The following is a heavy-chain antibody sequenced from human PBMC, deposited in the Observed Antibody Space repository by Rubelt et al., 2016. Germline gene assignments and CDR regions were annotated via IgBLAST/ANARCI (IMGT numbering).Heavy chain of an antibody. D-gene: IGHD6-6*01. J-gene: IGHJ2*01. V-gene: IGHV1-18*01. CDR3: ARDRIRIAARQGWYFDL. CDR2: INAYNGNT. Sequence: QVQLVQSGADVKKPGASVKVSCKASGYTFTSYGISWVRQSPGQVLEWIGWINAYNGNTNYAQKLEGRVTMNSETSKSTAYMELRSPRADDTAVYYCARDRIRIAARQGWYFDLWGRGTLVTVSS. CDR1: GYTFTSYG.